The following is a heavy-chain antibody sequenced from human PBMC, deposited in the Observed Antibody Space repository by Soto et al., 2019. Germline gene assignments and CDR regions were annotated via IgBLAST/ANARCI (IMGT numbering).Heavy chain of an antibody. V-gene: IGHV1-46*01. CDR2: INPSGGST. J-gene: IGHJ5*02. CDR3: ARTQESAARRFDP. D-gene: IGHD6-6*01. CDR1: WYTFTHHQ. Sequence: GAPVKGSRKASWYTFTHHQIHRVRQGPGQGLEWMGIINPSGGSTSYAQKFQGRVTMTRDTSTSTVYMELSSLRSEDTAVYYCARTQESAARRFDPWGQGTLVTVSS.